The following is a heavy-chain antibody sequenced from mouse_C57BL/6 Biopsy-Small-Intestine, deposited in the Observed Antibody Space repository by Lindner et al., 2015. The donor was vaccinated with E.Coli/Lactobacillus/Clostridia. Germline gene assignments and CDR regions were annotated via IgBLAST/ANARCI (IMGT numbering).Heavy chain of an antibody. CDR3: ARDGELRYFDV. CDR1: GFTFSSYA. Sequence: VQLQESGGGLVKPGGSLKLSCAASGFTFSSYAMSWVRQTPEKRLEWVATISDGGSYTYYPDNVKGRFTISRDNAKNNLYLQMSHLKSEDTAMYYCARDGELRYFDVWGTGTTVIVSS. D-gene: IGHD2-1*01. V-gene: IGHV5-4*01. J-gene: IGHJ1*03. CDR2: ISDGGSYT.